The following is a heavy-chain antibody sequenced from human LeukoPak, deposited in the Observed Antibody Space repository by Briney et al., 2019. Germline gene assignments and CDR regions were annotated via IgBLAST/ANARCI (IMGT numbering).Heavy chain of an antibody. CDR2: ISSSSSTI. J-gene: IGHJ4*02. CDR1: GFTFSSYS. D-gene: IGHD4-11*01. CDR3: ARDEGVPTNYRFDY. V-gene: IGHV3-48*01. Sequence: PGGSLRLSCAASGFTFSSYSMNWVRQASGKGLEWVSYISSSSSTIYYADSVKGRFTISRDNAKNSLYLQMNSLRAEDTAVYYCARDEGVPTNYRFDYWGQGTLVTVSS.